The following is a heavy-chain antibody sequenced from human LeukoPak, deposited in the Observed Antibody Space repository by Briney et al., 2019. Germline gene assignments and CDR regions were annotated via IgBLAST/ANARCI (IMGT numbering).Heavy chain of an antibody. Sequence: GASVKVSCKXSGYTFTSYDINWVRQATGQGLEWMGRIIPIFGTANYAQKFQGRVTITTDESTSTAYMELSSLRSEDTAVYYCARATSTRGYSGSNWFDPWGQGTLVTVSS. CDR2: IIPIFGTA. V-gene: IGHV1-69*05. D-gene: IGHD5-12*01. J-gene: IGHJ5*02. CDR3: ARATSTRGYSGSNWFDP. CDR1: GYTFTSYD.